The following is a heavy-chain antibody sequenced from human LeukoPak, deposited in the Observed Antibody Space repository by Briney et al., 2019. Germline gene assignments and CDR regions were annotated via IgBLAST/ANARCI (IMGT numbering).Heavy chain of an antibody. D-gene: IGHD2-2*01. V-gene: IGHV4-34*01. CDR3: ARAVVPAAREVYYFDY. CDR1: GGSFSGYY. J-gene: IGHJ4*02. Sequence: SETLSLTCAVYGGSFSGYYRSWIRQPPGKGLEWIGEINHSGSTNYNPSLKSRVTISVDTSKNQLSLKLSSVTAADTAVYYCARAVVPAAREVYYFDYWGQGTLVTVSS. CDR2: INHSGST.